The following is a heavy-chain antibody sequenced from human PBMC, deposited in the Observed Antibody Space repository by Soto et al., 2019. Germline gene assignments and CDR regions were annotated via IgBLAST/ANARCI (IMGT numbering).Heavy chain of an antibody. V-gene: IGHV4-59*01. Sequence: QVQLQESGPGLVKPSETLSLTCTVSGGSISSYYWSWIRQPPGKGLEWIGYIYYSGSTNYNPSLKSRVTISVDTSKNQFSLKLSSVTAAHTAVYYCARDSDGSGSYKGYNWFGPWGQGTLVTVSS. J-gene: IGHJ5*02. D-gene: IGHD3-10*01. CDR3: ARDSDGSGSYKGYNWFGP. CDR1: GGSISSYY. CDR2: IYYSGST.